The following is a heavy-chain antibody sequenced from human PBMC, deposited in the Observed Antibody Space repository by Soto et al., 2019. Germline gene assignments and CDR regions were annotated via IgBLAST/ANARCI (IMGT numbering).Heavy chain of an antibody. J-gene: IGHJ4*02. V-gene: IGHV4-4*02. CDR3: ARHIGVTGTRGFDY. D-gene: IGHD6-19*01. Sequence: QVQLQESGPGLVEPSETLSLTCAVSGGSISGTYWWSWVRQPPGKGLEWIGEISYRGTTHYNPSLRSRVTISMDKSRIQISLTLISVTAADSASYYCARHIGVTGTRGFDYWGQGTLVTVSS. CDR1: GGSISGTYW. CDR2: ISYRGTT.